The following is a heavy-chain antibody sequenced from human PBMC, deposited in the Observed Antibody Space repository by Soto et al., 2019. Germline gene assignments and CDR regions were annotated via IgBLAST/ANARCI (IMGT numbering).Heavy chain of an antibody. J-gene: IGHJ6*02. CDR1: GYSFTSYW. Sequence: GASLKISCQGSGYSFTSYWIGWVRQMPGKGLEWMGIIYPGDSDTRYSPSFQGQVTISADKSISTAYLQWSSLKASDTAMYYCASGVAAPPYYYGMDVWGQGTTVTVS. CDR2: IYPGDSDT. CDR3: ASGVAAPPYYYGMDV. D-gene: IGHD6-13*01. V-gene: IGHV5-51*01.